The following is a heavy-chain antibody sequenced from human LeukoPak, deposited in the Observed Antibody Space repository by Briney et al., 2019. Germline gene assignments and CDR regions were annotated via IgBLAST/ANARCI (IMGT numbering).Heavy chain of an antibody. CDR2: ISYDGSNK. V-gene: IGHV3-30-3*01. Sequence: GGSLRLSCAASGFTFSSYAMHWVRQAPGKGLEWVAVISYDGSNKYYADSVKGRFTISRDNSKNTLYLQMNSLRAEDTAVYYCARDFPERPSIAVAGTLDYWGQGTLVTVSS. J-gene: IGHJ4*02. CDR3: ARDFPERPSIAVAGTLDY. CDR1: GFTFSSYA. D-gene: IGHD6-19*01.